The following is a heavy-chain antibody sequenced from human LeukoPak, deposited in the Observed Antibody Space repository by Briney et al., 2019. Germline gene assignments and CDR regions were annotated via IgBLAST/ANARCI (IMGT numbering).Heavy chain of an antibody. CDR2: IYYSGST. CDR3: ARGGDCSSTSCYTPDAFDI. J-gene: IGHJ3*02. D-gene: IGHD2-2*02. Sequence: SETLSLTCAVSGGSISSGGYSWSWIRQPPGKGLEWIGYIYYSGSTYYNPSLKSRVTISVDTSKNQFSLKLSSVTAADTAVYYCARGGDCSSTSCYTPDAFDIWGQGTMVTVSS. V-gene: IGHV4-30-4*07. CDR1: GGSISSGGYS.